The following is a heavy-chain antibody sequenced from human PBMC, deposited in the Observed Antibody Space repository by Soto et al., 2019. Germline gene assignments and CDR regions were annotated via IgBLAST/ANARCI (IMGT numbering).Heavy chain of an antibody. J-gene: IGHJ1*01. Sequence: GGSLRLSCAASGFTFSSYWMSWVRQAPGKGLEWVANIKQDGSEKYYVDSVKGRFTISRDNAKNSLYLQMNSLRAEDTAVYYCARISSGWYPEYFQHWGQGTLVTVSS. D-gene: IGHD6-19*01. CDR1: GFTFSSYW. CDR2: IKQDGSEK. V-gene: IGHV3-7*01. CDR3: ARISSGWYPEYFQH.